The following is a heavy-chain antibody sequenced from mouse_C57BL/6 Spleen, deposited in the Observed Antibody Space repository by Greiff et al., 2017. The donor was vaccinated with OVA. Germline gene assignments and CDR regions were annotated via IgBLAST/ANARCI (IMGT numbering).Heavy chain of an antibody. CDR3: ARGSSGHWYFDV. CDR1: GYTFTSYW. V-gene: IGHV1-52*01. D-gene: IGHD3-2*02. Sequence: VQLQQPGAELVRPGSSVKLSCKASGYTFTSYWMHWVKQRPIQGLEWIGNIDPSDSDTHYNQKFKDKATLTVDKSSSTAYMQLSSLTSEDSAVYYCARGSSGHWYFDVWGTGTTVTVSS. J-gene: IGHJ1*03. CDR2: IDPSDSDT.